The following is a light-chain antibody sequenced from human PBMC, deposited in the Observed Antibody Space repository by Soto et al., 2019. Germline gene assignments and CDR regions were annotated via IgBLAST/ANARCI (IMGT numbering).Light chain of an antibody. J-gene: IGLJ2*01. Sequence: QSALTQPASVSGSPGQSITISCTGTSSDVGAYNYVSWYQQYPGKAPKLMTYDVTNRPSGVSNRFSGSKSGNTASLTSSGLQAEDEADYYCSSYTSSSTVVFGGGTQLTVL. V-gene: IGLV2-14*01. CDR3: SSYTSSSTVV. CDR2: DVT. CDR1: SSDVGAYNY.